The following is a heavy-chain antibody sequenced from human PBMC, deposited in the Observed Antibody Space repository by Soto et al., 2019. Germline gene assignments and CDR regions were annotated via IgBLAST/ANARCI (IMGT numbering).Heavy chain of an antibody. CDR3: ARENGDYVPNYFDY. J-gene: IGHJ4*02. CDR1: GGSISSGGYY. Sequence: QVQLQESGPGLVKPSQTLSLTCTVSGGSISSGGYYWSWIRQHPGKGLEWIGYIYYSGSTYYNPSLKSRVTISVDTSKNQFSLKLNSVTTADTAVYYCARENGDYVPNYFDYWGQGTLVTVSS. CDR2: IYYSGST. D-gene: IGHD4-17*01. V-gene: IGHV4-31*03.